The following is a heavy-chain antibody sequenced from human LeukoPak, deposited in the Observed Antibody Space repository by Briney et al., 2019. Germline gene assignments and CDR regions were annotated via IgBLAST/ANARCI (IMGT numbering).Heavy chain of an antibody. V-gene: IGHV4-4*02. D-gene: IGHD6-19*01. J-gene: IGHJ4*02. Sequence: SGTLSLTCDVSGVPMSTSNWWTWVRPPPGKGLEWIGEVYHTGTSNYNPSLKSRVTISVHTTRMQFSLKMTSVTAADTAVYYCARADYSSGCEYWGQGILVTVSS. CDR2: VYHTGTS. CDR3: ARADYSSGCEY. CDR1: GVPMSTSNW.